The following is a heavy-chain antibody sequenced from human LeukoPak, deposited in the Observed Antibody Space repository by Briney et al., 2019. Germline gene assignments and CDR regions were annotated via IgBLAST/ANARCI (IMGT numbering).Heavy chain of an antibody. Sequence: ASVTVSCTASGHTFTGYYIHWVRQAPGQGLEWMGRINPNNGATNYAQKLQGRVTITGDTSISTAYMELSSLRSDDTAVYYCTRESGSYHGNDYWGQGTLVTVSS. CDR2: INPNNGAT. D-gene: IGHD1-26*01. CDR1: GHTFTGYY. J-gene: IGHJ4*02. CDR3: TRESGSYHGNDY. V-gene: IGHV1-2*06.